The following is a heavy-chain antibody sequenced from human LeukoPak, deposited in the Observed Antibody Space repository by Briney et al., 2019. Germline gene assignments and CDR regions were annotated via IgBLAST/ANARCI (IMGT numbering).Heavy chain of an antibody. Sequence: GGSLRLSCAASGFTFSSYDMHWVRQATGKGLEWVSAIGTAGDTYYPGSVKGRFTISRENAKNSLYLQMNSLRAEDTAVYYCARGGYYYDSSGYYLFDYWGQGTLVTVSS. V-gene: IGHV3-13*01. CDR2: IGTAGDT. J-gene: IGHJ4*02. CDR1: GFTFSSYD. D-gene: IGHD3-22*01. CDR3: ARGGYYYDSSGYYLFDY.